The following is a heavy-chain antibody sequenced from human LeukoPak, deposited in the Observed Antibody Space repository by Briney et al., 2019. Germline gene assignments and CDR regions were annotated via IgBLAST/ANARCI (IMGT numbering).Heavy chain of an antibody. CDR3: ARARGGWLFVY. Sequence: SETLSLTCGVYGGSFSGYYWSWIRQPPGKGQEWIGEINHSGSTNYNPSLKSRVTISVDTSKNQFSLKLSSVTAADTAVYYCARARGGWLFVYWGQGTLVTVSS. CDR2: INHSGST. CDR1: GGSFSGYY. V-gene: IGHV4-34*01. J-gene: IGHJ4*02. D-gene: IGHD6-19*01.